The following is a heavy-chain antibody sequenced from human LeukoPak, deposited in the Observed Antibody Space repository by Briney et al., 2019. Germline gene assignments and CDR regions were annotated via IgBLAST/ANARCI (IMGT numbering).Heavy chain of an antibody. D-gene: IGHD3-22*01. CDR1: GYIFTDCY. V-gene: IGHV1-2*02. Sequence: ASVEVSCKASGYIFTDCYLHWVRQAPGQGPEWMGWISPNSGGTKYAQKFRGRVTMTRATSINTAYMELCRLKSDDTAVYYCARVSRFYYDSSGDFDYWGPGTQVIVSS. CDR3: ARVSRFYYDSSGDFDY. J-gene: IGHJ4*02. CDR2: ISPNSGGT.